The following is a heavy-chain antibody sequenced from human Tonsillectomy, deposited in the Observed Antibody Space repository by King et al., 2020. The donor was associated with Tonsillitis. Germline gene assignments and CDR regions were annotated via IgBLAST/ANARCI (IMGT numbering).Heavy chain of an antibody. CDR3: AHRQTSSGSYYDPGYFDY. V-gene: IGHV2-5*01. J-gene: IGHJ4*02. Sequence: ITLKESGPTLVKPTQTLTLTFTFSGFSLTTSGEGVGWIRQPPGKALEWLALIYWTDDKRYSPSLKRRLTITKETSKHQVVLTMTNMDPVDTATSYCAHRQTSSGSYYDPGYFDYWGQRTLVTVSS. CDR2: IYWTDDK. D-gene: IGHD1-26*01. CDR1: GFSLTTSGEG.